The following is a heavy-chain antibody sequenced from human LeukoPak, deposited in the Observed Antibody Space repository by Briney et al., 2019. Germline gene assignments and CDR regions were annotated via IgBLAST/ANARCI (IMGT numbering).Heavy chain of an antibody. CDR3: ARVGAGYDSSGYYIPGFYFDY. CDR1: GFTFSSYA. Sequence: GGSLRLSCAASGFTFSSYAMHWVRQAPGKGLEWVAVISYDGSNKYYADSVKGRFTISRDNSKNTLYLQMNSLRAEDTAVYYCARVGAGYDSSGYYIPGFYFDYWGQGTLVTVSP. J-gene: IGHJ4*02. D-gene: IGHD3-22*01. CDR2: ISYDGSNK. V-gene: IGHV3-30-3*01.